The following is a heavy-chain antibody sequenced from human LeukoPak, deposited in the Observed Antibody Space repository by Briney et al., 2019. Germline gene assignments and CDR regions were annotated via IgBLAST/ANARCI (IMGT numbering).Heavy chain of an antibody. J-gene: IGHJ4*02. D-gene: IGHD6-13*01. CDR3: ASITAAGRTS. CDR1: GFTFSSYS. V-gene: IGHV3-21*01. CDR2: ISSSSSYI. Sequence: GGSLRLSCAASGFTFSSYSMNWVRQAPGKGLEWVSSISSSSSYIYYADSVKGRFTISRDNAKNSLYLQTNSLRAEDTAVYYCASITAAGRTSWGQGTLVTVSS.